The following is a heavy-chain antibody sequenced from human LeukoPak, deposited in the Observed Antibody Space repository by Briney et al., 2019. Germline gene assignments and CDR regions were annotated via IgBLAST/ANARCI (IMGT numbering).Heavy chain of an antibody. J-gene: IGHJ4*02. Sequence: SETLSLTCTVSGGSISSYYWSWIRQPAGKGLEWIGRIYTSGSTNYNPPLKSRVTISVDKSKNQFSLKLTSVTAADTAVYYCPILLWWRGFDYWGQGTLVTVSS. CDR2: IYTSGST. CDR3: PILLWWRGFDY. CDR1: GGSISSYY. V-gene: IGHV4-4*07. D-gene: IGHD2-21*01.